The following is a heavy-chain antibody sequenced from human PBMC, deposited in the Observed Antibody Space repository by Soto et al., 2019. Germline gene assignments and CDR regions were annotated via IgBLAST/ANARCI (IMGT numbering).Heavy chain of an antibody. Sequence: QVQLVQSGAEVKKPGSSVKVSCKASGGTFSSYTISWVRQAPGQGLEWMGRIIPILGIANYAQKFQGRVTITEDKSTSTAYMELSSLRSEDTAVYYCAREGRGSGWYDAFDIWGQGTMVTVSS. V-gene: IGHV1-69*08. CDR3: AREGRGSGWYDAFDI. CDR1: GGTFSSYT. CDR2: IIPILGIA. J-gene: IGHJ3*02. D-gene: IGHD6-19*01.